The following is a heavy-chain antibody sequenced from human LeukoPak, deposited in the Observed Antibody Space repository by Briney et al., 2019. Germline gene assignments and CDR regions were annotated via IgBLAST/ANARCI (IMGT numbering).Heavy chain of an antibody. J-gene: IGHJ4*02. CDR1: GSTFSNYG. V-gene: IGHV3-30*02. D-gene: IGHD3-22*01. Sequence: PGGSLRLSCAASGSTFSNYGMHWVRQAPGKGLEWVAFIRYDGSNKYYADSVKGRFTISRDNSKNTLYLQMNSLRAEDTAVYYCARYDSSGYYFDYWGQGTLVTVSS. CDR2: IRYDGSNK. CDR3: ARYDSSGYYFDY.